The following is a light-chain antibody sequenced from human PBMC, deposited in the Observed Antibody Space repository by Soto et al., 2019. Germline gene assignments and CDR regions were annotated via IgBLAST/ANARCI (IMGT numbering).Light chain of an antibody. V-gene: IGLV2-8*01. J-gene: IGLJ3*02. Sequence: QSVLTQPPSASGSPGQSVTISCTGTSSDVGGYDYVSWYQHHPGKAPKLMIYEVSLRPSGVPDRFSGSKSGNTASLTVSGLQAEDEADYYCSSYAGSNNLVFGGGTKLTVL. CDR3: SSYAGSNNLV. CDR2: EVS. CDR1: SSDVGGYDY.